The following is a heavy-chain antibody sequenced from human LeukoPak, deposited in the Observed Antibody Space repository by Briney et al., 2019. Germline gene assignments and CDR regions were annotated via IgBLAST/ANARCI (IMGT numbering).Heavy chain of an antibody. Sequence: GASVKVSCKASGYTFTDYYMHWVRQAPGQGLEWMGWINPNSGGTNYAQKFQGRVTMTRDTSISTAYMELSRLRSDDTAVYYCARDSRSSGWYSQTYGMDVWGQGTTVTVSS. D-gene: IGHD6-19*01. J-gene: IGHJ6*02. CDR1: GYTFTDYY. CDR2: INPNSGGT. V-gene: IGHV1-2*02. CDR3: ARDSRSSGWYSQTYGMDV.